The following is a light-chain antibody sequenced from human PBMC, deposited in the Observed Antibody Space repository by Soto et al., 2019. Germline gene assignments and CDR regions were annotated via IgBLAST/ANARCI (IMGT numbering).Light chain of an antibody. J-gene: IGKJ1*01. CDR2: AAS. Sequence: DIVLTQSPGTLSLSPGERATLSCRASQRLSSNYLGWYQQKPGQAPRLLIYAASSRATGITDRLSGSGYGTDFTLTISRMEPEDFAVYYCQEYGSSPQTFGQGTKVDIK. V-gene: IGKV3-20*01. CDR3: QEYGSSPQT. CDR1: QRLSSNY.